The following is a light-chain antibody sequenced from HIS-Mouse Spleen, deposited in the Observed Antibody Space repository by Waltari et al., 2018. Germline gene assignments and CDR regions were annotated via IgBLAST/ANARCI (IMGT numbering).Light chain of an antibody. CDR2: DVI. Sequence: QSALTQPRSVSGSPGQSVTISCTGTSSDVGGYTYVSWYQQHPGKAPKLMIYDVIKRPSGVPDRFSGSKSGNTASLTISGLQAEDEADYYCCSYAGSYTGVFGTGTKVTVL. V-gene: IGLV2-11*01. J-gene: IGLJ1*01. CDR1: SSDVGGYTY. CDR3: CSYAGSYTGV.